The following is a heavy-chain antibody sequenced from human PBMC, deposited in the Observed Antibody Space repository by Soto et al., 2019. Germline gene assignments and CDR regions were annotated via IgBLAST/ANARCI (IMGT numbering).Heavy chain of an antibody. CDR1: GFTFNNYA. V-gene: IGHV3-30-3*01. D-gene: IGHD3-9*01. CDR2: ISDDGSDQ. Sequence: GGSLRLSCAASGFTFNNYAMNWVRQAPGKGLEWVSVISDDGSDQYYADSVKGRFTISRDNSKNSLYLHMHSLRADDTAVYYCARVQTFFHDVLTGGSEDRFEFWGQGTMVTVSS. J-gene: IGHJ3*01. CDR3: ARVQTFFHDVLTGGSEDRFEF.